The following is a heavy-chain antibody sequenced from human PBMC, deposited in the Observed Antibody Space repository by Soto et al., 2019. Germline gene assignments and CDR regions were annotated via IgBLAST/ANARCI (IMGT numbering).Heavy chain of an antibody. CDR3: AKDQGSSWYEIDY. D-gene: IGHD6-13*01. CDR2: ISGSGGST. V-gene: IGHV3-23*01. CDR1: GFTFSNYA. J-gene: IGHJ4*02. Sequence: EVQLLESGGGLVQPGGSLRLSCAASGFTFSNYAVTWVRQAPGKGLEWVSTISGSGGSTYYADSVTGRFTISRDNSKNTLYLQMNSLRAEETAVYYCAKDQGSSWYEIDYWGQGTLVTVAS.